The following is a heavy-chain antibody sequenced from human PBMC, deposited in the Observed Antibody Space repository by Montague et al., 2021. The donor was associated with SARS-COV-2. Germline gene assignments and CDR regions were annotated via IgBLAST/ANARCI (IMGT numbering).Heavy chain of an antibody. V-gene: IGHV2-70*11. CDR3: ARRTYDILTGYDYGMDV. J-gene: IGHJ6*02. CDR2: IDWDDDE. Sequence: PALVKPTQTLTLTCTFSGFSLSTSGMCVSWIRQPPGKALEWLARIDWDDDEYYSTSLKTRLTISKDTSKNQVVLTMTNMDPVDTATCYCARRTYDILTGYDYGMDVWGQGTTVTVSS. CDR1: GFSLSTSGMC. D-gene: IGHD3-9*01.